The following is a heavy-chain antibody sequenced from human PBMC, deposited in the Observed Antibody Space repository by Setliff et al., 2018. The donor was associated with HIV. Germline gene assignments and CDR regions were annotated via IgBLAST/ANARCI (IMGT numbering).Heavy chain of an antibody. D-gene: IGHD2-15*01. Sequence: SETLSLTCSLSDGSISSFYWPWIRQPPGKGLEWIGYIHISGSTTYNPSLKSRVSISVDTSENQFSLTLTSVTAADSAVYFCARSTLPLPYYYIDVWGRGTTVTVSS. CDR3: ARSTLPLPYYYIDV. CDR2: IHISGST. J-gene: IGHJ6*03. CDR1: DGSISSFY. V-gene: IGHV4-4*09.